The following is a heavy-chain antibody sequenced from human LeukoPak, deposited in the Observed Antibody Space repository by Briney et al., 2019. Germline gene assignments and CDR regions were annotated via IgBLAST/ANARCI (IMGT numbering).Heavy chain of an antibody. Sequence: GGSLRLSCAASGLTFSSYAMSWVRQPPGKGLERVSAISGSGGSTYYADSVKGRFTISRDNSKKTLYLQMNSLRAEDTAVYFCIRGGVAANNYYYYMDVWGRGTTVIVSS. J-gene: IGHJ6*03. V-gene: IGHV3-23*01. CDR1: GLTFSSYA. D-gene: IGHD2-15*01. CDR3: IRGGVAANNYYYYMDV. CDR2: ISGSGGST.